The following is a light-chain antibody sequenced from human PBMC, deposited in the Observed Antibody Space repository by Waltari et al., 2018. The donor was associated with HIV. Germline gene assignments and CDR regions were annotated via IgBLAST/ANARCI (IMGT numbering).Light chain of an antibody. CDR1: SPNIGSNV. J-gene: IGLJ1*01. CDR3: STWDDRLHGYV. V-gene: IGLV1-44*01. Sequence: QSVLTQPPSASWTPGQRVTISCSGSSPNIGSNVVNWYQQIPGTAPKLLIYNINQRPSGVPDRFSGSKSGTSASLAISGLQSEDEADYYCSTWDDRLHGYVFATGTKVTVL. CDR2: NIN.